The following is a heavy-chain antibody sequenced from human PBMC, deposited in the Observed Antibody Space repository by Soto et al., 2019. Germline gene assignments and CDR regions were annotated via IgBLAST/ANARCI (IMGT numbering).Heavy chain of an antibody. D-gene: IGHD2-15*01. CDR3: ARAHAPTLPFDY. CDR2: IFHSGNA. V-gene: IGHV4-59*01. Sequence: SETLSLTCTGSGGSMRNVYWSWIRQPPGKRLEWIGFIFHSGNAKYNPSLKSRVTISIDTSKSQFSLSLDSVTAADTAVYFCARAHAPTLPFDYWGLGTLVTVSS. CDR1: GGSMRNVY. J-gene: IGHJ4*01.